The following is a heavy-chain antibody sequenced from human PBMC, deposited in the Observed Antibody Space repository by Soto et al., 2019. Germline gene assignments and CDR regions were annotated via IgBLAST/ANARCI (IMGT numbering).Heavy chain of an antibody. Sequence: LRLSCVASGFTFSGSEMHWVRQAPGKGLEWVAFISYDGDNKYYEDSVKGRFTVSRDNSRNTLHLQMDSLRPEDTAVYYCARASYFSEKTAYYAKSFKWFDPWGQGTLVTVSS. V-gene: IGHV3-30*03. CDR2: ISYDGDNK. CDR3: ARASYFSEKTAYYAKSFKWFDP. J-gene: IGHJ5*02. CDR1: GFTFSGSE. D-gene: IGHD3-10*01.